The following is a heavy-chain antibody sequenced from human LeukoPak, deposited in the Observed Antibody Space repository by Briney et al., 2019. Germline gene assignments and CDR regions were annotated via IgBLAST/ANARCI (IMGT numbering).Heavy chain of an antibody. V-gene: IGHV1-46*01. Sequence: VASVKVSCKASGYTFTSCYMHWVRQAPGQGLEWMGIINPSGGSTSYAQKFQGRVTMTRDTSTSTVYMELSSLRSEDTAVYYCAREERTLHYYYGMDVWGQGTTVTVSS. J-gene: IGHJ6*02. D-gene: IGHD1-1*01. CDR1: GYTFTSCY. CDR2: INPSGGST. CDR3: AREERTLHYYYGMDV.